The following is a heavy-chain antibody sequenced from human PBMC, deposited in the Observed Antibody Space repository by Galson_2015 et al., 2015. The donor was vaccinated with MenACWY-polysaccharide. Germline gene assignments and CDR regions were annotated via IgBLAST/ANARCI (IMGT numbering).Heavy chain of an antibody. CDR2: IFHNGRN. CDR3: AASKGFGAGSLPLPDF. CDR1: GASINSYY. V-gene: IGHV4-59*01. D-gene: IGHD2-15*01. J-gene: IGHJ4*02. Sequence: MSLPCRVSGASINSYYWRWLRPSPGEGLAWIAFIFHNGRNTHHPSLPGRVTISIDTYKNTFSLRLTSVTAADTAVYYCAASKGFGAGSLPLPDFCGQGTLVTVSP.